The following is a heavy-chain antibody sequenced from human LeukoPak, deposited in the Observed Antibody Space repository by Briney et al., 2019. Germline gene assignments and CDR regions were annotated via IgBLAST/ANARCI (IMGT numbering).Heavy chain of an antibody. CDR3: AKGAVGKTESSGYPPHFDS. CDR2: VSATGYTT. J-gene: IGHJ4*02. D-gene: IGHD3-22*01. Sequence: PGGSLRLSCVVSGLTLNYGMSWVRQALGKGLEWVSYVSATGYTTSYADSVKGRFTISRDNAKNTVFLQMKSLRAEDTAVYYCAKGAVGKTESSGYPPHFDSWGQGTLVTVSS. V-gene: IGHV3-23*01. CDR1: GLTLNYG.